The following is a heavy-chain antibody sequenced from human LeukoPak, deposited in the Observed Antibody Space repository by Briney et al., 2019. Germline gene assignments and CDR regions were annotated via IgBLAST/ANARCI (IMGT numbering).Heavy chain of an antibody. V-gene: IGHV4-39*01. CDR1: VGSISSASYC. Sequence: PSETLSLTCTVSVGSISSASYCSAWIRQPPGKGLEWIGAIYYNGRTFYNPSLESRVTISVDTSKNQFSLKLSSVTAADTAVYYCARRSGRTPNYFDPWGQGTLVTVSS. D-gene: IGHD6-25*01. CDR2: IYYNGRT. CDR3: ARRSGRTPNYFDP. J-gene: IGHJ5*02.